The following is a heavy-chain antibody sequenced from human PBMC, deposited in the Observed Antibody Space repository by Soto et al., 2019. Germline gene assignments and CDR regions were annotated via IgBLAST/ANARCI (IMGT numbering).Heavy chain of an antibody. CDR2: IIPMLGTT. V-gene: IGHV1-69*13. CDR1: GGTFSSYA. Sequence: SVKVSCKASGGTFSSYAISWVRQAPGQGLEWMGGIIPMLGTTKDAQKFQGRVTITADESTSTAYMELSSLRSEDTAVYYCARDGDSSGYYYFYLDYWGQGSRVTVSS. CDR3: ARDGDSSGYYYFYLDY. D-gene: IGHD3-22*01. J-gene: IGHJ4*02.